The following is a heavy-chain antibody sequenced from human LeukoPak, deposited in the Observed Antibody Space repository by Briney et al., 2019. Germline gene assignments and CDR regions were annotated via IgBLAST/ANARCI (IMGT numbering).Heavy chain of an antibody. D-gene: IGHD1-14*01. V-gene: IGHV1-69*04. CDR3: AREPETDAFDI. Sequence: ASVKVSCKASGGTFSSYTISWVRQAPRQGLEWMGRIIPILGIANYAQKFQGRVTITADKSTSTAYMELSSLRSEDTAVYCCAREPETDAFDIWGQGTMVTVSS. CDR2: IIPILGIA. J-gene: IGHJ3*02. CDR1: GGTFSSYT.